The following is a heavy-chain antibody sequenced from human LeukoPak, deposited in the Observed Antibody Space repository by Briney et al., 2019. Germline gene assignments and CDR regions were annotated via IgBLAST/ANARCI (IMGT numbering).Heavy chain of an antibody. CDR3: ARGDHIVVVTAQYYFDY. V-gene: IGHV1-69*13. Sequence: SVTVSCKASGGTFSSYAISWVRQAPGQGLEWMGGIIPIFGTANYAQKFQGRVTITADESTSTAYMELSSLRSEDTAVYYCARGDHIVVVTAQYYFDYWGQGTLVTVSS. CDR2: IIPIFGTA. J-gene: IGHJ4*02. D-gene: IGHD2-21*02. CDR1: GGTFSSYA.